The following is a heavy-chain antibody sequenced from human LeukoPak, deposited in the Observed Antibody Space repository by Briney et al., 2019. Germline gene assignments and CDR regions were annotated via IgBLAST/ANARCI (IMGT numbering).Heavy chain of an antibody. CDR2: IYPGDSDT. J-gene: IGHJ4*02. D-gene: IGHD3-16*02. Sequence: PGESLKISCKGSGYSFTSYWIGWVRQMPGKGQEWMGIIYPGDSDTRYSPSFQGQVTTSADKSISTDYLQWSSLKASDTAMYYCARLMITFGGVIAPPDYWGQGTLVTVSS. CDR3: ARLMITFGGVIAPPDY. CDR1: GYSFTSYW. V-gene: IGHV5-51*03.